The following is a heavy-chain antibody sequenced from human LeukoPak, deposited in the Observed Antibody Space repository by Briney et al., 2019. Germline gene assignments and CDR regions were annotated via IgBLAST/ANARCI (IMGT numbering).Heavy chain of an antibody. CDR2: INSDGSST. CDR1: GFTFSSYW. CDR3: AKASSTVVTDY. V-gene: IGHV3-74*01. D-gene: IGHD4-23*01. J-gene: IGHJ4*02. Sequence: GGSLRLSCAASGFTFSSYWMHWVRQAPGRGLVWVSRINSDGSSTSYADSVKGRFTISRDNAKNTLYLQMNSLRAEDTAVYYCAKASSTVVTDYWGQGTLVTVSS.